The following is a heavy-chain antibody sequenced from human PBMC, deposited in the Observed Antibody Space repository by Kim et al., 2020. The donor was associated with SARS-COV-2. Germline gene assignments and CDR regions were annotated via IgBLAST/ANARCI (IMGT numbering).Heavy chain of an antibody. J-gene: IGHJ3*02. Sequence: ASVKVSCKASGYTFTSYYMHWVRQAPGQGLEWMGIINPSGGSTSYAQKFQGRVTMTRDTSTSTVYMELSSLRSEDTAVYYCARDMYYDSSGYYSGVAFDIWGQGTMVTVSS. CDR1: GYTFTSYY. V-gene: IGHV1-46*01. CDR2: INPSGGST. CDR3: ARDMYYDSSGYYSGVAFDI. D-gene: IGHD3-22*01.